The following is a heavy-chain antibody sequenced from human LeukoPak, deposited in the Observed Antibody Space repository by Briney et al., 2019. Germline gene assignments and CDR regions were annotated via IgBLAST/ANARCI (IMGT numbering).Heavy chain of an antibody. CDR1: GFTLSNYA. J-gene: IGHJ4*02. V-gene: IGHV3-30*18. Sequence: GGSLRLSCTASGFTLSNYAMSWVRQGPGKGLEWVAAISYDGINKYFADSVKGRFTISRDNSKNTLYLQMNSLRAEDTAVYYCVKGVGQLWRYFDYWGQGSLVTVSS. CDR3: VKGVGQLWRYFDY. CDR2: ISYDGINK. D-gene: IGHD5-18*01.